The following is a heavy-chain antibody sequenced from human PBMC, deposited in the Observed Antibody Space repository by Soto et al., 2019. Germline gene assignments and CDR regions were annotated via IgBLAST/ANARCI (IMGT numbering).Heavy chain of an antibody. Sequence: QVQLQESGPGLVRPSQTLSLTCTVSGGSISTDHYHWTWIRQAPGKGLEWIGHIHYSGSIQINPSLQSRVSMSVDTSKNLFSLRLSSGTAADTAVYFCAREDDGGDRDYYGLDVWGQGTTVTVSS. V-gene: IGHV4-30-4*01. CDR2: IHYSGSI. CDR1: GGSISTDHYH. J-gene: IGHJ6*02. D-gene: IGHD2-21*02. CDR3: AREDDGGDRDYYGLDV.